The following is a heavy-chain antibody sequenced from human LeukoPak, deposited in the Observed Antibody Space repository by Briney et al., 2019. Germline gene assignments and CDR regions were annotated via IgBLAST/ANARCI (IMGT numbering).Heavy chain of an antibody. Sequence: PSETLSLTCTVSGYSISSGYYWGWIRQPPGKGLEWIGSIYHSGSTYYNPSLKSRVTISVDTSKNQFSLKLSSVTAADTAVYYCASERSGYGHAFDIWGQGTMVTVSS. D-gene: IGHD3-22*01. CDR3: ASERSGYGHAFDI. J-gene: IGHJ3*02. V-gene: IGHV4-38-2*02. CDR2: IYHSGST. CDR1: GYSISSGYY.